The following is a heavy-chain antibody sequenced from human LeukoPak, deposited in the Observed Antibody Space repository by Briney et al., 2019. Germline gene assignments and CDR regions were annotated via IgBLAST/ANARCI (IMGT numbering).Heavy chain of an antibody. CDR2: ISDSGGYT. Sequence: GGSLRLSCAASGFTFSRFSMSWVRQAPGKGLEWVSGISDSGGYTYYADSVKGRFTISRDNSKNTLYLHMNSLRSEDTAVYYCAKLGISAWGSYSDWGQGTRVTLSS. CDR3: AKLGISAWGSYSD. CDR1: GFTFSRFS. D-gene: IGHD3-16*01. V-gene: IGHV3-23*01. J-gene: IGHJ4*02.